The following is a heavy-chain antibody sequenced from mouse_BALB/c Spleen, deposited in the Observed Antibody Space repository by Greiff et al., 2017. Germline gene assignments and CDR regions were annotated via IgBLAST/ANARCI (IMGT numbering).Heavy chain of an antibody. CDR3: ARRGYGNNGFDY. CDR1: GFNIKDTY. Sequence: EVMLVESGAELVKPGASVKLSCTASGFNIKDTYMHWVKQRPEQGLEWIGRIDPANGNTKYDPKFQGKATITADTSSNTAYLQLSSLTSEDTAVYYCARRGYGNNGFDYWGQGTTLTVSS. D-gene: IGHD2-10*02. J-gene: IGHJ2*01. CDR2: IDPANGNT. V-gene: IGHV14-3*02.